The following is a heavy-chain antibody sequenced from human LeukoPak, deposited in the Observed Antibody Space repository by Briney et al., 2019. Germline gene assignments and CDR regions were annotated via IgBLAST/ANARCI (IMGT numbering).Heavy chain of an antibody. CDR2: IHHSGNS. J-gene: IGHJ4*02. CDR3: ASKVVITQYYFDY. V-gene: IGHV4-34*01. D-gene: IGHD3-22*01. Sequence: SETLSPTCAVSGGSFSGYCWSWIRQPPGKGLEWIGEIHHSGNSNYNPTLKSRVIISVDTSKNQFSLKVTSVTAADTAVYYCASKVVITQYYFDYWGQGTLVTVSS. CDR1: GGSFSGYC.